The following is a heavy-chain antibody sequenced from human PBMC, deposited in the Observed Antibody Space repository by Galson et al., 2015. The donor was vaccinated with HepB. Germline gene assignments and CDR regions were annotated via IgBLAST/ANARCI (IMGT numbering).Heavy chain of an antibody. J-gene: IGHJ4*02. CDR2: ISSSSSYI. CDR3: ARDLIAAAGTGGGY. V-gene: IGHV3-21*01. CDR1: GFTFSSYS. D-gene: IGHD6-13*01. Sequence: SLRLSCAASGFTFSSYSMNWVRQAPGKGLEWVSSISSSSSYIYYADSVKGRFTISRDNAKSSLYLQMNSLRAEDTAVYYCARDLIAAAGTGGGYWGQGTLVTVSS.